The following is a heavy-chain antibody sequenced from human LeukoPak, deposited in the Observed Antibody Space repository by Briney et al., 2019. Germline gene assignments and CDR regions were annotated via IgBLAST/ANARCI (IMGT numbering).Heavy chain of an antibody. V-gene: IGHV1-18*01. CDR2: ISAYNGNT. Sequence: VASVKVSCKASGYTFTSYGISWVRQAPGQGLEWMGWISAYNGNTNYAQKLQGRVTMTTDTSTSTAYMELRSLRSDDTAVYYCARLTLYCSGGSCYSSRGFDYWGQGTLVTVSS. J-gene: IGHJ4*02. D-gene: IGHD2-15*01. CDR1: GYTFTSYG. CDR3: ARLTLYCSGGSCYSSRGFDY.